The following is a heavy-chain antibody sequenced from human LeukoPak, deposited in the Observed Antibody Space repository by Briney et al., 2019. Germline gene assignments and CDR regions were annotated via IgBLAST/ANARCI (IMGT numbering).Heavy chain of an antibody. J-gene: IGHJ4*02. CDR1: GYTFTTYW. D-gene: IGHD1-1*01. Sequence: GESLKISCKGSGYTFTTYWIGWVRQMPGKGLEWMGIIYPGDSDTKYSPSFQGQITISADKSISTAYPQWNSLKASDTAMYYCARRLTTEETFDYRGQGTLVTVSA. CDR3: ARRLTTEETFDY. V-gene: IGHV5-51*01. CDR2: IYPGDSDT.